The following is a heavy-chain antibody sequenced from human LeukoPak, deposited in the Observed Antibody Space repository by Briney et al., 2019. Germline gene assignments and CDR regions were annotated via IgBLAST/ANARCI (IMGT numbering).Heavy chain of an antibody. V-gene: IGHV4-34*01. Sequence: SETLSLTCAVYGGSFSGYYWSWIRQPPGKGLEWIGEINHNGSTNYNPSLKSRVTISVDTSKNQFSLKLSSVTAADTAVYYCARVPYYYGSGSYQIIFDYWGQGTLVTVSS. CDR3: ARVPYYYGSGSYQIIFDY. J-gene: IGHJ4*02. CDR1: GGSFSGYY. D-gene: IGHD3-10*01. CDR2: INHNGST.